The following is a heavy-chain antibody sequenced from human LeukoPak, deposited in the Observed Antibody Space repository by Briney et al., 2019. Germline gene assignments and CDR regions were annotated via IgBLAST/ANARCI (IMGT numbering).Heavy chain of an antibody. J-gene: IGHJ4*02. V-gene: IGHV3-30*04. D-gene: IGHD1-26*01. CDR2: LSSDGSNT. Sequence: GGSLRLSCAASGFTFDDYAMHWVRQAPGKGLEWVATLSSDGSNTNYADSVKGRFTISRDNSKNTLYVQMNSLRAEDTAVYYCAKGSGSLYFDYWGQGTLVTVSS. CDR3: AKGSGSLYFDY. CDR1: GFTFDDYA.